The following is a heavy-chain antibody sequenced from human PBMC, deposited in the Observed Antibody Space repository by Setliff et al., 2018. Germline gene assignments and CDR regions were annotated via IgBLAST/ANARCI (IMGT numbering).Heavy chain of an antibody. CDR3: RLWFRELLRDH. CDR2: ISDTALGI. V-gene: IGHV3-23*01. CDR1: GFTFNTYA. Sequence: TGGSLRLSCAASGFTFNTYAMSWVRQPPGKGLEWVSSISDTALGIYYADSVRGRFTISRDSSKNMLYLQMDSLRPEDSAVYFCRLWFRELLRDHWGQGTLVTVSS. D-gene: IGHD3-10*01. J-gene: IGHJ4*02.